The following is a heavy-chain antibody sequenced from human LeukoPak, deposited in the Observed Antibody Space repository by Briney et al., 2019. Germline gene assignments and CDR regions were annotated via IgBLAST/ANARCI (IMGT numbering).Heavy chain of an antibody. J-gene: IGHJ4*02. CDR3: ASWYYYGSGSYYTFDY. CDR2: IYYCGST. CDR1: GVSFSSGSNN. Sequence: SETLSLTCTVSGVSFSSGSNNWSCIPQPPGKELESIMYIYYCGSTSYNPALNSRTTMTVDTSKNQFSLKLSSVTAADTAVYYCASWYYYGSGSYYTFDYWGQGTLVTVSS. D-gene: IGHD3-10*01. V-gene: IGHV4-61*01.